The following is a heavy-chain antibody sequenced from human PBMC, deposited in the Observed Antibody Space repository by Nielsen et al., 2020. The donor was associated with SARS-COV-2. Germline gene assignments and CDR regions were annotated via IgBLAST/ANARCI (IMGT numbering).Heavy chain of an antibody. CDR1: GFTFSSYS. V-gene: IGHV3-21*01. J-gene: IGHJ3*02. CDR2: ISSSSSYI. Sequence: GGSLRLSCAASGFTFSSYSMKWVRQAPGKGLEWVSSISSSSSYIYYADSVKGRFTISRDNAKNSLYLQMNSLRAEDTAVYYCARASWRGSSLDAFDIWGQGTMVTVSS. D-gene: IGHD6-13*01. CDR3: ARASWRGSSLDAFDI.